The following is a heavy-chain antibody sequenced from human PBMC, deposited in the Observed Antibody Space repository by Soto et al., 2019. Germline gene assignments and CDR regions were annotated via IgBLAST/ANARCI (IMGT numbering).Heavy chain of an antibody. CDR1: GGTFSSYA. CDR3: ARDRDTAMVDYYYYGMDV. J-gene: IGHJ6*02. D-gene: IGHD5-18*01. Sequence: SVKVSCKASGGTFSSYAISWVRQAPGQGLEWMGGIIPIFGTANYAQKFQGRVTITADESTSTAYMELSSLRSEDTAVYYCARDRDTAMVDYYYYGMDVWGQGTTVTVSS. V-gene: IGHV1-69*13. CDR2: IIPIFGTA.